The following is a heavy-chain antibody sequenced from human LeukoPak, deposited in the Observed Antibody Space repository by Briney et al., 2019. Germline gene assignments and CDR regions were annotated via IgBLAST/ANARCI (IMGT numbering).Heavy chain of an antibody. J-gene: IGHJ4*02. V-gene: IGHV3-15*01. CDR2: IKSKTDGGTT. D-gene: IGHD3-22*01. CDR1: GFTFSNAW. Sequence: GGSLRLSCAASGFTFSNAWMSWVRQAPGKGLEWVGRIKSKTDGGTTDYAAPVKGRFTISRDDSKNTLYLQMNSLKTEDTAVYYCTTMYYYDSSGYYYFDYWGQGTLVTASS. CDR3: TTMYYYDSSGYYYFDY.